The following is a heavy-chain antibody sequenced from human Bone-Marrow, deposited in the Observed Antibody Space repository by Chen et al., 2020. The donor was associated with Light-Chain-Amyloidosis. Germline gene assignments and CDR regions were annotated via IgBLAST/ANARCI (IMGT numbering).Heavy chain of an antibody. V-gene: IGHV4-61*01. D-gene: IGHD6-13*01. Sequence: QVQLQESGPGLVKPSGTLSLTCTVAGASVSSDYHYWTWIRQPPGDRLEWIGYIYYTGSTKYNPSLESRIAISIDTSKNQFSLKVNSVTAADTAVYYCVRRDVRWHIDFWGQGALVIVSS. CDR1: GASVSSDYHY. J-gene: IGHJ4*02. CDR3: VRRDVRWHIDF. CDR2: IYYTGST.